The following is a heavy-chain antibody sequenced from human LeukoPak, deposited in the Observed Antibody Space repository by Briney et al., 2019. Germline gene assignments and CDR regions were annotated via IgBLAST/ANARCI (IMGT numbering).Heavy chain of an antibody. V-gene: IGHV3-11*01. CDR1: GFTFYNNY. CDR3: VTHDHGGNSPY. J-gene: IGHJ4*02. D-gene: IGHD4-23*01. CDR2: ISAGGSAI. Sequence: GGSLRLSCAASGFTFYNNYMSWIRQAPGRGLEWVSYISAGGSAIYYADSVRGRFTISRDNAKSSLYMQMNSLRGEDTAIYYCVTHDHGGNSPYWGQGTLVTVSS.